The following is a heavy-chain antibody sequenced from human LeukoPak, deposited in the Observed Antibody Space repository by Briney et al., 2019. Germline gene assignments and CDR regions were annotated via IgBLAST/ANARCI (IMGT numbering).Heavy chain of an antibody. V-gene: IGHV1-46*03. J-gene: IGHJ4*02. CDR1: GGTFSSYA. CDR2: INPSGGST. D-gene: IGHD2-2*01. Sequence: ASVKVSCRASGGTFSSYAISWLRQAPGQGLEWMGIINPSGGSTSYAQKFQGRVTITRDTSTSTVYMELSSLRSEDTAVYYCARVPAGLPTDYWGQGTLVTVSS. CDR3: ARVPAGLPTDY.